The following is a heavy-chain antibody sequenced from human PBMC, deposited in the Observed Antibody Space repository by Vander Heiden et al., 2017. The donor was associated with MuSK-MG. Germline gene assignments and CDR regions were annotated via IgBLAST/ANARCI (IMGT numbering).Heavy chain of an antibody. V-gene: IGHV3-7*01. CDR1: GFTFSSYW. CDR2: IKQDGSEK. J-gene: IGHJ3*02. D-gene: IGHD3-3*01. CDR3: ARDQRGFLEWLGSFDI. Sequence: EVQLVESGGGLVQPGGSLRLSCAASGFTFSSYWMSWVRQAPGKGLEWVANIKQDGSEKYYVDSVKGRFTISRDNAKNSLYLQMNSLRAEDTAVYYCARDQRGFLEWLGSFDIWGQGTMVTVSS.